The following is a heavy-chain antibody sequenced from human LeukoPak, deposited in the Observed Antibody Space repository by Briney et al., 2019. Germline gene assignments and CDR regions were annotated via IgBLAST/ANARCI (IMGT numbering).Heavy chain of an antibody. CDR2: ISYDGSNK. CDR1: GFTFSSYA. J-gene: IGHJ4*02. D-gene: IGHD1-26*01. Sequence: GGSLRLSCAASGFTFSSYAMHWVRQAPGKGLEWVAVISYDGSNKYYADSVKGRFTISRDNSKNTVFLQMNSLRPDDTAVYYCAKGAMEGALDYWGQGTLVTVSS. CDR3: AKGAMEGALDY. V-gene: IGHV3-30-3*01.